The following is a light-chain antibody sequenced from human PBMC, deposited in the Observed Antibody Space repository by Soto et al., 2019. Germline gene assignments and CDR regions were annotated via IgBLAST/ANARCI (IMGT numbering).Light chain of an antibody. Sequence: QSVLTQPPSVSGSAGQRVTISCTGSSSNIGTGYDVHWYQQLPGTAPKLLIYGNNIRPSGVPDRFSGSKSGTSASLAIAGLQAEDEADYYCHSYDRSLSVLFGGGTKLTVL. CDR1: SSNIGTGYD. V-gene: IGLV1-40*01. CDR2: GNN. CDR3: HSYDRSLSVL. J-gene: IGLJ2*01.